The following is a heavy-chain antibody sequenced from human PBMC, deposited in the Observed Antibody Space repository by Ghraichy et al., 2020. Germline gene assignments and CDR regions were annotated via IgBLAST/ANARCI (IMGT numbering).Heavy chain of an antibody. J-gene: IGHJ5*02. Sequence: GESLNISCAASGFTFRTSAMSWVRQAPGNGLEWVSSISGSGGDTYYADSVKGRFTISRDNSKNTLYLQMKSLRAEDTAVYYCAKEADNSRYSYNWFDPWGQGTLVTVSS. V-gene: IGHV3-23*01. D-gene: IGHD1-14*01. CDR3: AKEADNSRYSYNWFDP. CDR2: ISGSGGDT. CDR1: GFTFRTSA.